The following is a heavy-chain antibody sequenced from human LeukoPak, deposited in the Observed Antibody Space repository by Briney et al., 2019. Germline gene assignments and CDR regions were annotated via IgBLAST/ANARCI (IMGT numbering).Heavy chain of an antibody. Sequence: PGGSLRLSCVASGFIFSNYGMHWVRQAPGKGLEWVVFIRYDESNKFYADSVKGRFTISRDNSKNILFLQMNSLRAEDTAVYYCATMQWLEGVDWFDPWGQGTLVTVSS. CDR3: ATMQWLEGVDWFDP. D-gene: IGHD6-19*01. CDR1: GFIFSNYG. V-gene: IGHV3-30*02. J-gene: IGHJ5*02. CDR2: IRYDESNK.